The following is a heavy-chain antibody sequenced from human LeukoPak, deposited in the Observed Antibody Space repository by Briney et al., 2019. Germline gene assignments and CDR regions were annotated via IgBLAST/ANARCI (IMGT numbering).Heavy chain of an antibody. CDR2: IKQDGSEK. V-gene: IGHV3-7*05. J-gene: IGHJ6*02. CDR3: ARDPYSSSWSYGMDV. D-gene: IGHD6-13*01. CDR1: GFTFSNYW. Sequence: GGSLRLSCTAFGFTFSNYWMSWVRQTPEKGLEWVANIKQDGSEKVYLDSVKGRFTISRDNAQTSLYLHMNSLRAEDTAVYYCARDPYSSSWSYGMDVWGQGTTVTVSS.